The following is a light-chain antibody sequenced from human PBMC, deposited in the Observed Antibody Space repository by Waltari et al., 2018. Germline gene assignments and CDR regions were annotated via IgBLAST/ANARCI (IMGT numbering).Light chain of an antibody. CDR1: QSVSSY. J-gene: IGKJ2*03. CDR3: YQHSSGYS. Sequence: VILTQSPAPLSLSPGERATLTCRASQSVSSYLAWYQQKPGQAPRLLIYGASSRATGIPDRFSGSGSGTDFTLTISSLEPEDVGVYHCYQHSSGYSFGQGTKVEIK. CDR2: GAS. V-gene: IGKV3-11*01.